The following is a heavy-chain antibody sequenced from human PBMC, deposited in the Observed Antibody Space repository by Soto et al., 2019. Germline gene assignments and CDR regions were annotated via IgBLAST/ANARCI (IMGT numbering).Heavy chain of an antibody. CDR2: INPSGGTA. J-gene: IGHJ3*01. D-gene: IGHD1-26*01. V-gene: IGHV1-46*01. Sequence: QVQLVQSGAEVKKPGASVKVSCKASGYIFTKYYIHGVRHAPGRGLEWMGVINPSGGTAAYAQKFQDRVTSTRDTSKSTVYMELSRVRSHDTCVSYCASDPSEGSYYGSAIEDWGQGTMVTFS. CDR1: GYIFTKYY. CDR3: ASDPSEGSYYGSAIED.